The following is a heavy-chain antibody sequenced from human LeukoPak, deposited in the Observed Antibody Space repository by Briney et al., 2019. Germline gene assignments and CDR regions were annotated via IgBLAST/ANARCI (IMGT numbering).Heavy chain of an antibody. J-gene: IGHJ5*02. Sequence: GESLKISCKGSGYSFTSYWIGWVRQMPGKGLEWMGIIYPGDSDTRYSPSFQGQVTISADKSISTAYLQWSSLKASDTAMYYCARSFTMVRGVPYNWFDPWGQGTLVTVSS. CDR3: ARSFTMVRGVPYNWFDP. CDR1: GYSFTSYW. D-gene: IGHD3-10*01. CDR2: IYPGDSDT. V-gene: IGHV5-51*01.